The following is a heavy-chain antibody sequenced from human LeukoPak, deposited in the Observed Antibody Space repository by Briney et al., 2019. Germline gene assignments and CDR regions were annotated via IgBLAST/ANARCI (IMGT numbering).Heavy chain of an antibody. D-gene: IGHD5-18*01. CDR2: IYYSGNT. CDR3: ARGLRGYSYGNWFDP. V-gene: IGHV4-39*07. Sequence: SETLSLTCTVSGGSISSTNYYWGWIRQPPGKGLEWIGSIYYSGNTYYTPSLRSRVSISIDTSKMQFSLKLRAVTAADRAVYYCARGLRGYSYGNWFDPWGQGTLVTVSS. CDR1: GGSISSTNYY. J-gene: IGHJ5*02.